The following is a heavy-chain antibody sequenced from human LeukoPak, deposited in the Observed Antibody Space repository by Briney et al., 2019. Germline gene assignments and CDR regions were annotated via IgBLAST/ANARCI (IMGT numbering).Heavy chain of an antibody. D-gene: IGHD3-3*01. CDR2: INSDGDTT. CDR3: ARDRSFGCYY. V-gene: IGHV3-74*01. Sequence: GGSVTLLRAASGFPFSSYWMHWVRQAPGEGLVWVSRINSDGDTTTHAASVKGRLTISRDNAKNTLYLQMNRLRAEDTAVYYCARDRSFGCYYWGQGTLVTVSS. CDR1: GFPFSSYW. J-gene: IGHJ4*02.